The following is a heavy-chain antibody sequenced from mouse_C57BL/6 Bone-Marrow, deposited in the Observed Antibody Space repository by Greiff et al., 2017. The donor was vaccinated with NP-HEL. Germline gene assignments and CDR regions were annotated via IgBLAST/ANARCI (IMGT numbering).Heavy chain of an antibody. CDR3: AISRSTEAWFAY. CDR2: INPSSGST. CDR1: GFTFTSYW. J-gene: IGHJ3*01. Sequence: QVQLQQSGAELAKPGASVKLSCTASGFTFTSYWMHWVRQGPGQGLEWIGYINPSSGSTKYNQKFKDKVTLTANKSSSTAYMQRCNQTYEDSAVYYCAISRSTEAWFAYWGQGTLVTVSA. V-gene: IGHV1-7*01. D-gene: IGHD1-1*01.